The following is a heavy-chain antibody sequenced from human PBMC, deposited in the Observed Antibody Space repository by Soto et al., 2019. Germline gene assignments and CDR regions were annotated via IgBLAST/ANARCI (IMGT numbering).Heavy chain of an antibody. V-gene: IGHV4-30-4*01. CDR2: IYYSGST. J-gene: IGHJ6*02. CDR3: ARARRAYYYYGMDV. CDR1: GGSISSGDYY. Sequence: QVQLQESGPGLVKPSQTLSLTCTVSGGSISSGDYYWSWIRQPPGKGLEWIGYIYYSGSTYYNPSLKRRVTISVDTAKNQFSLKLSSVTAADTAVYYCARARRAYYYYGMDVWGQGTTVTVSS.